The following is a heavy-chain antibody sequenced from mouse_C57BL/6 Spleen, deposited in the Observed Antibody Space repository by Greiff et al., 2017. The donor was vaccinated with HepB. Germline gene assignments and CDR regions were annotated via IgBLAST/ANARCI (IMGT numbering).Heavy chain of an antibody. CDR1: GFTFTDYY. CDR2: IRNKANGYTT. Sequence: EVQLVESGGGLVQPGGSLSLSCAASGFTFTDYYMSWVRQPPGKALEWLGFIRNKANGYTTEYSASVKGRFTISRDNSQSILYLQMNALRAEDSATYYCAKLQDAMDYWGQGTSVTVSS. CDR3: AKLQDAMDY. J-gene: IGHJ4*01. V-gene: IGHV7-3*03.